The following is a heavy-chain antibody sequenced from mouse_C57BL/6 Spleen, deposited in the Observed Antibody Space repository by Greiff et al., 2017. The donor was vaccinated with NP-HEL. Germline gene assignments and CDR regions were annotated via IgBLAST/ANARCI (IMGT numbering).Heavy chain of an antibody. Sequence: QVQLQQSGAELVRPGTSVKVSCKASGYAFTNYLIEWVKQRPGQGLEWIGVINPGSGGTNYNEKFKGKATLTADKSSSTAYMQLISLTSEDSAVYFCAIYYYGSSHYAMDYWGQGTSVTVSS. J-gene: IGHJ4*01. D-gene: IGHD1-1*01. CDR1: GYAFTNYL. CDR3: AIYYYGSSHYAMDY. V-gene: IGHV1-54*01. CDR2: INPGSGGT.